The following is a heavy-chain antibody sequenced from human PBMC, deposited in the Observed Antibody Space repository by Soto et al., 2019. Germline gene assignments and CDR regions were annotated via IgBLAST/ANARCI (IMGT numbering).Heavy chain of an antibody. D-gene: IGHD4-17*01. CDR2: ISYDGSNK. CDR1: GFTFSSYA. J-gene: IGHJ4*02. CDR3: ARTPASTVTTPYFDY. Sequence: PGGSLRLSCAASGFTFSSYAIHWVRQAPGKGLEWVAVISYDGSNKYYADSVKGRFTISRDNSKNTLYLQMNSLRAEDTAVYYCARTPASTVTTPYFDYWGQGTLVTVSS. V-gene: IGHV3-30-3*01.